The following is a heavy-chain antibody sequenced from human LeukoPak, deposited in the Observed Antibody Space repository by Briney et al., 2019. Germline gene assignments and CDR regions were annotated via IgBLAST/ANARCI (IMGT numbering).Heavy chain of an antibody. CDR3: ARGDYCSSTSCYNWFDP. CDR2: ISSSSSYI. CDR1: GFTFSGFA. V-gene: IGHV3-21*01. D-gene: IGHD2-2*01. J-gene: IGHJ5*02. Sequence: PGGSLRLSCAASGFTFSGFAMSWVRRTPGKGLEWVSSISSSSSYIYYADSVKGRFTISRDNAKNSLYLQMNSLRAEDTAVYYCARGDYCSSTSCYNWFDPWGQGTLVTVSS.